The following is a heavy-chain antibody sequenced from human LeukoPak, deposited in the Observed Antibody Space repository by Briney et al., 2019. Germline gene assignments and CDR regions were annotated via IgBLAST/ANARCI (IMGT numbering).Heavy chain of an antibody. CDR3: ARNPGWASFDN. CDR2: ISSSSSSI. CDR1: GFTFSSYG. D-gene: IGHD6-19*01. Sequence: PGGSLRLCCAASGFTFSSYGMNVVRQAPEKGLEWVSYISSSSSSISYADSVKGRFNISRDSVMNSLHLQMNSLRDEDTAVYYCARNPGWASFDNWGKGTVVSVSS. V-gene: IGHV3-48*02. J-gene: IGHJ4*02.